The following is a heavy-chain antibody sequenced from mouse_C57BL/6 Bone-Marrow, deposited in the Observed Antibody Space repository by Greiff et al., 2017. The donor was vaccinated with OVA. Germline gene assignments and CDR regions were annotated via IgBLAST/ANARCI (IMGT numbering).Heavy chain of an antibody. Sequence: QVQLQQPGAELVKPGASVKLSCKASGYTFTSYWMHWVKQRPGQGLEWIGMIHPNSGSTNYNEKFKSKATLAVDKSSSTAYMQLSSLTSEDSAVYYCARRVGPYAMDDWGQGTSVTVSS. CDR2: IHPNSGST. CDR1: GYTFTSYW. V-gene: IGHV1-64*01. J-gene: IGHJ4*01. CDR3: ARRVGPYAMDD.